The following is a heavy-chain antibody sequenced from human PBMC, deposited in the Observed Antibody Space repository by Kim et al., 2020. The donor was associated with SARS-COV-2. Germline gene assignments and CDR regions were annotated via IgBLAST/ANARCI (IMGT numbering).Heavy chain of an antibody. J-gene: IGHJ5*02. V-gene: IGHV4-30-4*01. CDR2: IYYSGST. D-gene: IGHD3-22*01. CDR1: GGSISSGDYY. CDR3: ARVPGYYDSSGYLSNWFDP. Sequence: SETLSLTCTVSGGSISSGDYYWSWIRQPPGKGLEWIGYIYYSGSTYYNPSLKSRVTISVDTSKNQFSLKLSSETAADTAVYYCARVPGYYDSSGYLSNWFDPWGQGTLVTVSS.